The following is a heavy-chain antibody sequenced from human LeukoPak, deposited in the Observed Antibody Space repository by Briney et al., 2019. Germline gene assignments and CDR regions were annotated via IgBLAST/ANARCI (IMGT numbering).Heavy chain of an antibody. Sequence: GGSLRLSCAASGFTFSNAWMSWVRQAPGKGLEWVGRIKSKTDGGTTDYAAPVKGRFTISRDDSNNTLYLQMNRLKTEDTAVYYCTTLYCSSTSCYSYFDYWGQGTLVTVSS. CDR1: GFTFSNAW. D-gene: IGHD2-2*02. CDR2: IKSKTDGGTT. CDR3: TTLYCSSTSCYSYFDY. V-gene: IGHV3-15*01. J-gene: IGHJ4*02.